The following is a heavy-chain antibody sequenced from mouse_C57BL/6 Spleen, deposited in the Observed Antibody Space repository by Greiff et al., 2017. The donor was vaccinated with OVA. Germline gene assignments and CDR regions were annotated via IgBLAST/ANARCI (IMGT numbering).Heavy chain of an antibody. V-gene: IGHV1-69*01. Sequence: QVQLKQPGAELVMPGASVKLSCKASGYTFTSYWMHWVKQRPGQGLEWIGEIDPSDSYTKYNQKFKGKSTLTVDKSSSTAYMQLSSLTSEDSAVYYCARFTTVVAYYFDYWGQGTTLTVSS. CDR2: IDPSDSYT. CDR3: ARFTTVVAYYFDY. D-gene: IGHD1-1*01. J-gene: IGHJ2*01. CDR1: GYTFTSYW.